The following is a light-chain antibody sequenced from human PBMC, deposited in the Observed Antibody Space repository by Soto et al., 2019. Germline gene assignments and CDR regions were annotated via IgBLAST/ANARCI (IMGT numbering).Light chain of an antibody. CDR3: QQYGSSPRT. CDR2: DAS. Sequence: EIVMTQSPATVSVSPGERATLSCRASQSVSDKLAWYQQKPGQAPRLLIYDASSRATGIPDRFSGSGSGTDFTLTISRLEPEDFAVYYCQQYGSSPRTFGQGTKVDIK. CDR1: QSVSDK. V-gene: IGKV3-20*01. J-gene: IGKJ1*01.